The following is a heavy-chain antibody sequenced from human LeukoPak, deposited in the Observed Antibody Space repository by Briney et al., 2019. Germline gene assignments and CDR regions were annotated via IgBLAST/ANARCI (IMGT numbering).Heavy chain of an antibody. J-gene: IGHJ4*02. V-gene: IGHV3-23*01. Sequence: GGSLRLSCVASGITFSSYAMSWVRQAPGKGLEWVSGISGNGGSTYYADSVKGRSTISRDNSKNTLYLQMNSLRAEDTAVHYCAKDLGFSSSWYYFDYWGQGTLVTVSS. CDR1: GITFSSYA. CDR3: AKDLGFSSSWYYFDY. CDR2: ISGNGGST. D-gene: IGHD6-13*01.